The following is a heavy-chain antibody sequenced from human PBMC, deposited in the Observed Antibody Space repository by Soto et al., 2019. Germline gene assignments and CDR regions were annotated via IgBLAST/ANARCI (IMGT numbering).Heavy chain of an antibody. V-gene: IGHV4-59*01. CDR3: ARSDGRY. CDR2: IYYSGST. J-gene: IGHJ4*02. CDR1: GGSISSYY. Sequence: QVQLQESGPGLVKPSETLSLTCTVSGGSISSYYWSWIRQPPGKGLEWLGYIYYSGSTNYNPSLKSRVTISVDTSKNQFSLKLSAGTAADTAVYYCARSDGRYWGQGTLVTVSS.